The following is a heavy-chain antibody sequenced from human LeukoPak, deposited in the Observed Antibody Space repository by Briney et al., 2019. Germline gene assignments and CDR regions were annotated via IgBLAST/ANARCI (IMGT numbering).Heavy chain of an antibody. CDR1: GGSFSGYY. CDR3: ARHRSGYYYYYMDV. Sequence: PSETLSLTCAVYGGSFSGYYWSWIRQPPGKGLEWIGEINHSGSTNYNPSLKSRVTISVDTSKSQFSLKLSSVTAADTAVYYCARHRSGYYYYYMDVWGKGTTVTISS. V-gene: IGHV4-34*01. J-gene: IGHJ6*03. D-gene: IGHD3-10*01. CDR2: INHSGST.